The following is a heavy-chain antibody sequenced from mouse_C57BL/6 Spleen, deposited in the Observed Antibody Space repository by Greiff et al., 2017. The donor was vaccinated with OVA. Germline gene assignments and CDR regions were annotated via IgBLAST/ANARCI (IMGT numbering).Heavy chain of an antibody. J-gene: IGHJ1*03. CDR1: GYTFTSYW. CDR2: IHPNSGST. V-gene: IGHV1-64*01. Sequence: QVQLQQPGAELVKPGASVKLSCKASGYTFTSYWMHWVKQRPGQGLEWIGMIHPNSGSTNYNEKFKSKATLTVDKSSSTAYMQLSSLTSEDSAVDYCARDFYYSNLYWYFDVWGTGTTVTVSS. CDR3: ARDFYYSNLYWYFDV. D-gene: IGHD2-5*01.